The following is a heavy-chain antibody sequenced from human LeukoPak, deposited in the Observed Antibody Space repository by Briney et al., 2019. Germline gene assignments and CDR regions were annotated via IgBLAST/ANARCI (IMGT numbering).Heavy chain of an antibody. CDR2: ISNDGSNK. Sequence: GGSLRLSCAASGFRFSSYGMHWVRQAPGKGLEWVAGISNDGSNKYYVDTVKGRFTISRDNSKNTLYLQMNSLRAEDTAVYYCAKDAMVRGVINPHDNWGQGTQVTVSS. J-gene: IGHJ4*02. CDR3: AKDAMVRGVINPHDN. CDR1: GFRFSSYG. V-gene: IGHV3-30*18. D-gene: IGHD3-10*01.